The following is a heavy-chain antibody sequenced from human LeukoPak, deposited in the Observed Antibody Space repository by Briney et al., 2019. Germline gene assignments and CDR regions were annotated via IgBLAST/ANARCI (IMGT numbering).Heavy chain of an antibody. J-gene: IGHJ4*02. CDR1: GFSFSSYA. CDR3: AKRNTMVRGGPCFDY. Sequence: QPGGSLRLSCAASGFSFSSYAMNWVRQAPGKGLEWVSIIFGNGDTTYYADSVKGRFTVSRDNSKDTLYLQMNDLRPDDTAIYYCAKRNTMVRGGPCFDYWGQGLLSPSPQ. D-gene: IGHD3-10*01. CDR2: IFGNGDTT. V-gene: IGHV3-23*01.